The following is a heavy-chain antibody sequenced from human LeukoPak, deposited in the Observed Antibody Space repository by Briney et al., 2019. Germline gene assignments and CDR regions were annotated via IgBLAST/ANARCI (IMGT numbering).Heavy chain of an antibody. J-gene: IGHJ3*02. D-gene: IGHD3-3*01. Sequence: GGSLRLSCAASGFTSSSYWMYWVRQAPGKGLVWVSRINSDARNTNYADSVQGRFTISRDNAKNTLYLQVNSLRVEDTAVYYCASGIGVGDSFDIWGQGTMVTVSS. V-gene: IGHV3-74*01. CDR3: ASGIGVGDSFDI. CDR1: GFTSSSYW. CDR2: INSDARNT.